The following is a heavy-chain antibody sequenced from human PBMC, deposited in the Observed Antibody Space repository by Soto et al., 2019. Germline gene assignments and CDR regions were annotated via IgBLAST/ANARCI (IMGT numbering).Heavy chain of an antibody. CDR3: VRGRYADSY. J-gene: IGHJ4*02. CDR1: GFIFTDYY. D-gene: IGHD2-2*01. V-gene: IGHV3-11*05. Sequence: QVQLVESGGGLVKPGGSLRLSCVASGFIFTDYYMSWIRQAPGKGLEWVSCISSSSGHTKYADSVKGRFTISRDNAKNSLYLQMNSLRVEDTAVYYCVRGRYADSYWGQGTLVTVSS. CDR2: ISSSSGHT.